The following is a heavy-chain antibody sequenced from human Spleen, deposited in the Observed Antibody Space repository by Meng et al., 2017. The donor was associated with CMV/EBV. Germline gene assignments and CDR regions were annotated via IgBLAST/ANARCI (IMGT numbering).Heavy chain of an antibody. Sequence: ASVKVSCKASGYTFTGYYMHWVRQAPGQGLEWMGWINPNSGGTNYAQKFQGRVTMTRDTSISTAYMELSRLRSDDTAVYYCARVGRYSYGLEGAFDIWGQGTMVTVSS. CDR1: GYTFTGYY. J-gene: IGHJ3*02. V-gene: IGHV1-2*02. CDR2: INPNSGGT. CDR3: ARVGRYSYGLEGAFDI. D-gene: IGHD5-18*01.